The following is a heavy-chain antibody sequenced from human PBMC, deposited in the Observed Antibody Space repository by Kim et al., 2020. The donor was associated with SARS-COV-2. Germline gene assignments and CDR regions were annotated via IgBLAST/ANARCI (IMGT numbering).Heavy chain of an antibody. CDR2: ISYDGSNK. V-gene: IGHV3-30-3*01. Sequence: GGSLRLSCAASGFTFSSYAMHWVRQAPGKGLEWVAVISYDGSNKYYADSVKGRFTISRDNSKNTLYLQMNSLRAEDTAVYYCARDQVLLLWFGELSSYYYYGMDVWGQGTTVTVSS. CDR3: ARDQVLLLWFGELSSYYYYGMDV. J-gene: IGHJ6*02. CDR1: GFTFSSYA. D-gene: IGHD3-10*01.